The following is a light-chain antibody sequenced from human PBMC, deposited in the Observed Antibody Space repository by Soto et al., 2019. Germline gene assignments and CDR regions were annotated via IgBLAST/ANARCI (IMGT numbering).Light chain of an antibody. J-gene: IGKJ1*01. CDR1: QTVSSNY. Sequence: EIVLTQSPGTPSLSPGERATLSCGASQTVSSNYLAWYQQKPGQAPRLLIYGASSRATGIPDRFSGSGSGTDFVLTISRLEPEDFAVYYCQQYFKSPWTFGQGTKVDIK. CDR2: GAS. CDR3: QQYFKSPWT. V-gene: IGKV3-20*01.